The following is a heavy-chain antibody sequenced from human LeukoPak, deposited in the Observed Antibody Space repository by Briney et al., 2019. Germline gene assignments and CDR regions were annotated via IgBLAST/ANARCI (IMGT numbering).Heavy chain of an antibody. J-gene: IGHJ4*02. CDR1: GYTFTDYY. Sequence: GASVKVSCKASGYTFTDYYLHWVRRAPGQGPESMGWINPNTGGTEYVQKFQGRVTMTRDTSISTVFMELSRLTSDDTAVYYCARESADSSVCDYWGQGSLVTVSS. CDR3: ARESADSSVCDY. V-gene: IGHV1-2*02. CDR2: INPNTGGT. D-gene: IGHD2-15*01.